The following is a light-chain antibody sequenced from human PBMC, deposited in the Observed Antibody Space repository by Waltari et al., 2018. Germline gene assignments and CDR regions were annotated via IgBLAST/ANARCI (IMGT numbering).Light chain of an antibody. J-gene: IGKJ4*01. Sequence: SCRMGKGISSYLALYQQKPGKAPELLIYASSTLQSGVPSRFSGSGSGTDFTLTISCLQSEDFATYYCQQYYSFPLTFGGGTKVEIK. V-gene: IGKV1D-8*01. CDR3: QQYYSFPLT. CDR2: ASS. CDR1: KGISSY.